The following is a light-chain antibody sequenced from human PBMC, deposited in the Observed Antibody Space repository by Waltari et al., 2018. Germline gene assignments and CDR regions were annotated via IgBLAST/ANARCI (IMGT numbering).Light chain of an antibody. CDR3: CSYAGSSTWV. CDR2: EVT. CDR1: SSDVGSFTL. Sequence: QSALPQPASVSGSPGQSITISCTATSSDVGSFTLVSWYQQHPGKAPKLVIYEVTKRPSGVSTRFSGSKSGNTASLTISGLQAEDEADYCCCSYAGSSTWVFGGGTKLTVL. J-gene: IGLJ3*02. V-gene: IGLV2-23*02.